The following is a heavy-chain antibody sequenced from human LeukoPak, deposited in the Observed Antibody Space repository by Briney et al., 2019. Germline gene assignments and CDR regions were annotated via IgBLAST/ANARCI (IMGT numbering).Heavy chain of an antibody. V-gene: IGHV3-7*01. D-gene: IGHD6-19*01. J-gene: IGHJ4*02. CDR1: GFTFSSYW. Sequence: GGSLRLSCAASGFTFSSYWMSWVRQAPGKGLEWVANIRQDGSERYYVVSVKGRFTISRDNAKNSLYLQMDSVRAEDAAVYYCARDLGKAGGYSSAFDYWGQGTLVTVSS. CDR3: ARDLGKAGGYSSAFDY. CDR2: IRQDGSER.